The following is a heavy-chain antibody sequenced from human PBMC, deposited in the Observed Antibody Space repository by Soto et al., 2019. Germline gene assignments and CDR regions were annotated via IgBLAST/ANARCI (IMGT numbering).Heavy chain of an antibody. CDR2: INHSGST. D-gene: IGHD3-16*01. Sequence: SETLSLTCAVYGGSFSGYYWSWIRQPPGEVLEWIGGINHSGSTNYHPSLESRFTISVDTSKNQCSLKLSSVTAADTAVYYCARGHVSSRTTFFTYYYYYGMDVWGQGTTVTVSS. V-gene: IGHV4-34*01. CDR3: ARGHVSSRTTFFTYYYYYGMDV. CDR1: GGSFSGYY. J-gene: IGHJ6*02.